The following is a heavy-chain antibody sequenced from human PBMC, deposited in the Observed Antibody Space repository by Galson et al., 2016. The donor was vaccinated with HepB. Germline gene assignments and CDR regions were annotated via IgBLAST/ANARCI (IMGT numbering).Heavy chain of an antibody. CDR1: GFPFRDYS. J-gene: IGHJ3*01. D-gene: IGHD2-15*01. V-gene: IGHV3-30*09. Sequence: SLRLSCAVTGFPFRDYSIHWVRQAPGKGLQWVGAMSHDGSAQSYAESVKGRFAISRDNARAMVYFQMNADDTATYYCTRALATSTPRGAFDVWGQGATVIVSS. CDR2: MSHDGSAQ. CDR3: TRALATSTPRGAFDV.